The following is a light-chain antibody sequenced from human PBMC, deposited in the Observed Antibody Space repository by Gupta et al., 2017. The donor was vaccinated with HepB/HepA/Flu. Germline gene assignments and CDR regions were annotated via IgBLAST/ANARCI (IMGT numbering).Light chain of an antibody. Sequence: DIQMTQSPSSLSASVGDRVTITCRASQSISSYLNWYQQKPGKAPKLLIYAASSMQSGVPSRFSGSGSGTDFTLTISRLQPEDFANYYCQQSDSTQWTFGQGTKVEIK. CDR2: AAS. CDR3: QQSDSTQWT. J-gene: IGKJ1*01. CDR1: QSISSY. V-gene: IGKV1-39*01.